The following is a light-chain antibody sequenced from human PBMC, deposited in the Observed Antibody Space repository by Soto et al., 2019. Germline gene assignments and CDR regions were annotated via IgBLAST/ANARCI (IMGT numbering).Light chain of an antibody. J-gene: IGLJ1*01. V-gene: IGLV2-14*01. CDR1: RSDVGGYNF. Sequence: QSALTQPASVSGSPGQSITISCTGTRSDVGGYNFVSWYQHHPGTPPKLIIYEVIHRPSGVSNRFSGSKSAITASLTISGLQVEDEADYFCSSYSSTTTREVFGTGTKLTVL. CDR2: EVI. CDR3: SSYSSTTTREV.